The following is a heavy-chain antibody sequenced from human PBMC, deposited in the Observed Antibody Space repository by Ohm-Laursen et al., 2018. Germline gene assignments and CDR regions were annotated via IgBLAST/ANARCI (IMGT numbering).Heavy chain of an antibody. D-gene: IGHD3-22*01. CDR2: IWYDGSNK. CDR3: ANGDYYDRGNAFDI. J-gene: IGHJ3*02. V-gene: IGHV3-33*06. CDR1: GFTFSSYG. Sequence: SLRLSCAASGFTFSSYGMHWVRQAPGKGLEWVAVIWYDGSNKYYADSVKGRFTISRDNSKNTLYLQMNSLRAEDTAVYYCANGDYYDRGNAFDIWGQGTMVTVSS.